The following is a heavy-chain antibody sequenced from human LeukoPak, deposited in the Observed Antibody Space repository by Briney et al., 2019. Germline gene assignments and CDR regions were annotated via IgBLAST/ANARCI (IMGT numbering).Heavy chain of an antibody. Sequence: ASVKVSCKASGGTFSSYAISWVRQAPGQGPEWMGGIIPIFGTANYAQKFQGRVTITADESTSTAYMEPSSLRSEDTAVYYCARGGGDGYNHDYYYGMDVWGQGTTVTVSS. CDR1: GGTFSSYA. CDR2: IIPIFGTA. D-gene: IGHD5-24*01. V-gene: IGHV1-69*13. CDR3: ARGGGDGYNHDYYYGMDV. J-gene: IGHJ6*02.